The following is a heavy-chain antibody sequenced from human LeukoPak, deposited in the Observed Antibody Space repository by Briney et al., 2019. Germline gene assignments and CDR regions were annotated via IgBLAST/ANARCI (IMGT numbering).Heavy chain of an antibody. CDR2: INPSGGST. J-gene: IGHJ6*03. D-gene: IGHD3-10*01. CDR3: ARRSMVQHMDV. Sequence: ASVKVSCKASGYTFTSYYMHWVRQAPGQGLEWMGIINPSGGSTSYAQKFQGRVTMTKDTSTSTVYMELSSLRSEDTAVYYCARRSMVQHMDVWGKGTTVIVSS. CDR1: GYTFTSYY. V-gene: IGHV1-46*01.